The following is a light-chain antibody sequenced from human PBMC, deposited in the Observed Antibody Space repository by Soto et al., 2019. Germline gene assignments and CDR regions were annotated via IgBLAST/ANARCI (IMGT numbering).Light chain of an antibody. V-gene: IGLV2-14*03. J-gene: IGLJ2*01. CDR2: DVT. CDR1: SSDIGGYDF. CDR3: SSYSTSTTLVV. Sequence: QSALAQPASVSGSPGQSIIISCTGTSSDIGGYDFVSWYQQHPGKAPKVIIFDVTNRPSGISNRFSGSKSGNTASLTISGLQAEDEADYYCSSYSTSTTLVVFGGGTKLTVL.